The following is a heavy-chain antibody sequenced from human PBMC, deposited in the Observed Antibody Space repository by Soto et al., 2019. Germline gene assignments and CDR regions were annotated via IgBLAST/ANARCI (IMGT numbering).Heavy chain of an antibody. V-gene: IGHV4-59*08. D-gene: IGHD3-22*01. CDR2: VYYTGTT. CDR3: ARLGGYYHSLDT. J-gene: IGHJ5*02. CDR1: GGSINNYY. Sequence: PXXTLSLAFTVSGGSINNYYWAWIPQPPGMGLEWIGYVYYTGTTSYNPSLKSRVTISIDGSKNQISLKLSSLTAGDTAFYYCARLGGYYHSLDTWGQGTLVTVSS.